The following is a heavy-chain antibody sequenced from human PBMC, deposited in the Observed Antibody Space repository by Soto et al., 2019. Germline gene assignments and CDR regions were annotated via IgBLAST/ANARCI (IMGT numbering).Heavy chain of an antibody. D-gene: IGHD5-18*01. CDR2: IYYXGRT. J-gene: IGHJ4*02. CDR1: SGSITSYY. CDR3: ARSSDTPFNY. V-gene: IGHV4-59*01. Sequence: XXTLSLTCTVSSGSITSYYWSWIRQPPGKGLEGIXYIYYXGRTHYPPYLXXRVPISVXXSKNKFSLQLSSLTAADTAVYYCARSSDTPFNYWGQGTLVTVSS.